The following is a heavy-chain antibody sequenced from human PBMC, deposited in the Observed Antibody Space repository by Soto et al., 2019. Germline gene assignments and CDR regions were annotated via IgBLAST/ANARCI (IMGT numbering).Heavy chain of an antibody. J-gene: IGHJ4*02. D-gene: IGHD2-21*02. CDR2: ISYDGSNK. CDR1: GFTFSSYA. Sequence: QVQLVESGGGVVQPGRSLRLSCAASGFTFSSYAMHWVRQAPGKGLEWVAVISYDGSNKYYADSVKGRFTISRDNSKKTLYLQMNSLRAEDKAVYYCALSGGDCAPADYWGQGTLVTVSS. CDR3: ALSGGDCAPADY. V-gene: IGHV3-30-3*01.